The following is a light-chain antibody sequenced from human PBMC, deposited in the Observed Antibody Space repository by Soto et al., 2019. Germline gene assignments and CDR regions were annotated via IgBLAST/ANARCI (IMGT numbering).Light chain of an antibody. V-gene: IGLV2-8*01. Sequence: QSALTQPPSASGSPGQSVTISCTGTSSDVGDYNYVSWYQQHPGKAPKLMIYEVSKRPSGVPDRFSGSKSVNTASLTVSGLQAEDEADYYCSSYAGSNLWVFGGGTKLTVL. J-gene: IGLJ3*02. CDR2: EVS. CDR3: SSYAGSNLWV. CDR1: SSDVGDYNY.